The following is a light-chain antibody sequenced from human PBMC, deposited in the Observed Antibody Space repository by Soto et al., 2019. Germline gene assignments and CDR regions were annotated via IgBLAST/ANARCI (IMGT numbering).Light chain of an antibody. Sequence: DIQMTQSPSTLSASVGDRVTITCRASQSISDWLAWYQQKPGKAPYLLIYKASNLESGVRSRFSDSGSGTEFTLTISSLQPDDFATYYCQQHNDYPITFGQGTRLE. V-gene: IGKV1-5*03. CDR2: KAS. CDR3: QQHNDYPIT. CDR1: QSISDW. J-gene: IGKJ5*01.